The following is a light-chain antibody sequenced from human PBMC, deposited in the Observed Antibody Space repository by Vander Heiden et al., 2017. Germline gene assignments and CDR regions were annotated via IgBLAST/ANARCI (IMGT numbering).Light chain of an antibody. V-gene: IGLV3-10*01. Sequence: SFVLPPPPSVSVSQGQTARITCSGDALPTKYAYWNQQKSGQAPVVVIYEDNKRPSGIPERFSGSSSGTMATLTISGAQVEDEADYYCYSTDSSGKRGVFGGGTKLTVL. J-gene: IGLJ2*01. CDR1: ALPTKY. CDR2: EDN. CDR3: YSTDSSGKRGV.